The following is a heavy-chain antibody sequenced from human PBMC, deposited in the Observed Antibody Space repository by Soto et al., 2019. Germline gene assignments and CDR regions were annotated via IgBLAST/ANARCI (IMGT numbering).Heavy chain of an antibody. Sequence: QDLLVQSGAEVKKPGASVKVSCTASGYTFTTYGISWVRQAPGQGLEWMGWIRCYNGDTNYAQRLQDRVTMITDTSTSTAYLELRNLKSDDTAIYYCARVGSSSSPIDFWGQGTLVTVSS. J-gene: IGHJ4*02. CDR1: GYTFTTYG. CDR2: IRCYNGDT. V-gene: IGHV1-18*01. D-gene: IGHD6-6*01. CDR3: ARVGSSSSPIDF.